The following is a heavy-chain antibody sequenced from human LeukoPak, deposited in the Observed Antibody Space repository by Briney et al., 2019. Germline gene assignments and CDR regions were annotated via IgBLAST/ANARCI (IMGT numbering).Heavy chain of an antibody. J-gene: IGHJ4*02. CDR1: GFTFASYA. Sequence: PGGSLRLSCAASGFTFASYAMGWVRQAPGKGLEWVSLITGSGGNTYSADSVKGRFTISRDTSNNTLFLQMNSLRAEDTAVYFCVRDLGHSRHYFEYWGQGALVTVSS. D-gene: IGHD7-27*01. V-gene: IGHV3-23*01. CDR2: ITGSGGNT. CDR3: VRDLGHSRHYFEY.